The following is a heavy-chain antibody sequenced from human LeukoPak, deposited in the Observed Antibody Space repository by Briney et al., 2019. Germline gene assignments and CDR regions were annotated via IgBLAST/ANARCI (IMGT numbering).Heavy chain of an antibody. Sequence: GGSLRLSCAASGFTFSSYAMSWVRQAPGKGLEWVSALSGSGGSTYYADSVKGRFTISRDNAKNSLYLQMNSLRAEDTAVYYCARDRNRKRHGFDYWGQGTLVTVSS. J-gene: IGHJ4*02. CDR1: GFTFSSYA. D-gene: IGHD1-14*01. V-gene: IGHV3-23*01. CDR2: LSGSGGST. CDR3: ARDRNRKRHGFDY.